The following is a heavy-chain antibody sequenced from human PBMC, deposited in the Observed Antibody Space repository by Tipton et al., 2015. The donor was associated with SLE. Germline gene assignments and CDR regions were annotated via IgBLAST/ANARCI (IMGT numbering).Heavy chain of an antibody. CDR2: ISYDGSNK. CDR3: ARDAGPGIAGGFDY. CDR1: GFTFSSYA. D-gene: IGHD6-13*01. V-gene: IGHV3-30*04. Sequence: RSLRLSCAASGFTFSSYAMHWVRQAPGKGLEWVAVISYDGSNKYYADSVKGRFTISRDNSKNTLYLQMNSLRAEDTAVYYCARDAGPGIAGGFDYWGQGTLVTVSS. J-gene: IGHJ4*02.